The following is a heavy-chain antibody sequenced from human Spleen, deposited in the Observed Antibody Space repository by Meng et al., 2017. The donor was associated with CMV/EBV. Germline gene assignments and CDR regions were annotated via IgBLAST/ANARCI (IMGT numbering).Heavy chain of an antibody. CDR3: ARVEGPAGAMLKYFYYYGMEV. V-gene: IGHV1-8*02. CDR2: MNPNNGDT. Sequence: ASVKVSCKASGGTFSSYAISWVRQAPGQGLEWMGWMNPNNGDTGYAQKFQGRVTMTRDTSISTVYMELNGLRSEDTAVYYCARVEGPAGAMLKYFYYYGMEVWGQGTTVTVSS. J-gene: IGHJ6*02. D-gene: IGHD6-13*01. CDR1: GGTFSSYA.